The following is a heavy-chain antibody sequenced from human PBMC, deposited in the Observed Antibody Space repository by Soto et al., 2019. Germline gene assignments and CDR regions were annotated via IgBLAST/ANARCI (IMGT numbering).Heavy chain of an antibody. V-gene: IGHV1-69*13. CDR1: GGNFRSEA. CDR3: ARAQFSDILTADDYGMDV. CDR2: IIPMFSTP. J-gene: IGHJ6*02. D-gene: IGHD3-9*01. Sequence: SVKVSWKASGGNFRSEAISWVRQAPGHGLEWMGRIIPMFSTPHYAQKFQGRVTIIADESTTTVNMEMRGLTYEDTAVYYCARAQFSDILTADDYGMDVWG.